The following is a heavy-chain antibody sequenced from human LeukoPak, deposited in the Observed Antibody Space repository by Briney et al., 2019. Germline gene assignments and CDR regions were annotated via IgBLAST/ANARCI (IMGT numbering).Heavy chain of an antibody. CDR1: GFSFKNVW. V-gene: IGHV3-74*01. D-gene: IGHD6-6*01. CDR3: ARGPNSNWSGLDF. Sequence: GGSLRLSCAASGFSFKNVWMSWVRQAPGKGLVWVSRISPTGSTTSYADSVKGRFTVSRDNAKNTLYLQVNNLRAEDTAVYYCARGPNSNWSGLDFWGQGTLLTVSS. CDR2: ISPTGSTT. J-gene: IGHJ4*02.